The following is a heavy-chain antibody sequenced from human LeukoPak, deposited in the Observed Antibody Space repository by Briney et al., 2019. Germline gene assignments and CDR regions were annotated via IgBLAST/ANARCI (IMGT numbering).Heavy chain of an antibody. CDR3: ARDHGSGLTSAFDI. J-gene: IGHJ3*02. D-gene: IGHD3-10*01. CDR2: IIPIFGTA. V-gene: IGHV1-69*13. Sequence: GASVKVSCKASGYTFTSYGISWVRQAPGQGLEWMGGIIPIFGTANYAQKFQGRVTITADESTSTAYMELSSLRSEDTAVYYCARDHGSGLTSAFDIWGQGTMVTVSS. CDR1: GYTFTSYG.